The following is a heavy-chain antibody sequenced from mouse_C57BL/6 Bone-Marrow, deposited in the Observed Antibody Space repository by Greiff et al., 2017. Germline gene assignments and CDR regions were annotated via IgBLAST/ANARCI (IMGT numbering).Heavy chain of an antibody. CDR1: GYTFTDYY. CDR3: ARSHYSNYGAWFAY. V-gene: IGHV1-19*01. Sequence: EVQLQQSGPVLVKPGASVKMSCKASGYTFTDYYMNWVKQSHGKSLEWIGVINPYNGGTSYNQKFKGKATLTVDKSSSTAYMELNSLTSDDSAVYYCARSHYSNYGAWFAYWGQGTLVTVSA. CDR2: INPYNGGT. D-gene: IGHD2-5*01. J-gene: IGHJ3*01.